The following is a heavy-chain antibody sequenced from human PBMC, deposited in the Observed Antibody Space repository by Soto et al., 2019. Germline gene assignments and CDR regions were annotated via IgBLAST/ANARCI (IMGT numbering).Heavy chain of an antibody. CDR3: STYSGSSTIPAA. CDR1: GYTFSDTA. D-gene: IGHD1-26*01. Sequence: EVQLVESGGGLVQPGGSLKLSCAASGYTFSDTALHWVRQASGKGLEWVARVAAKNENYVTTYAASVQGRFSLSRDDSKNSAYLLMNSLKTEDTAIYYCSTYSGSSTIPAALGQGTLVTVSS. CDR2: VAAKNENYVT. V-gene: IGHV3-73*02. J-gene: IGHJ5*02.